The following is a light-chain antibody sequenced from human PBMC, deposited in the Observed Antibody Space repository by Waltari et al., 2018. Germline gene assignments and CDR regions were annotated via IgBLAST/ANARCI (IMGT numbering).Light chain of an antibody. CDR2: ATS. CDR1: QAINSW. V-gene: IGKV1D-16*01. Sequence: DIQMTQSPSSLSASVGDKVTITCHASQAINSWLAWYQQKPGKVPKPLIYATSNLQSGVPSRFSGSGSGTDYTLIINNLQPEDFATYFCQQYDDLPLSFGGGTKVEIK. CDR3: QQYDDLPLS. J-gene: IGKJ4*01.